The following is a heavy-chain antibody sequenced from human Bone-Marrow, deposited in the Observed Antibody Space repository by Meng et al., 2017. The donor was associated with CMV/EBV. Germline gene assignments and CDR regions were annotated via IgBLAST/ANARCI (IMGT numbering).Heavy chain of an antibody. CDR1: GFTVSSNY. CDR2: IYSGGST. J-gene: IGHJ1*01. CDR3: ARDYSYFQH. D-gene: IGHD2-21*01. Sequence: GESLKISCAASGFTVSSNYMSWVRQAPGKGLEWVSVIYSGGSTYYADSVKGRFTISRDNSKNTLYLQLNSLRAEDTAVYYCARDYSYFQHWDEGTLFTVSS. V-gene: IGHV3-66*02.